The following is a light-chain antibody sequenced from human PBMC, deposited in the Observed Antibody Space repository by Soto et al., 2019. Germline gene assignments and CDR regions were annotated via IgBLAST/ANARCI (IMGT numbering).Light chain of an antibody. CDR2: WAS. CDR3: QQYHSLPLT. J-gene: IGKJ4*01. CDR1: QSVLYSSDNENY. V-gene: IGKV4-1*01. Sequence: DIVMTQSPDSLAVSLGERATINCKSSQSVLYSSDNENYIAWYQQKPGQPPKLLIYWASTRESGVPDRFSGSGYGTDFTLTISSLQAEDVAVYRCQQYHSLPLTFGGGTKVEI.